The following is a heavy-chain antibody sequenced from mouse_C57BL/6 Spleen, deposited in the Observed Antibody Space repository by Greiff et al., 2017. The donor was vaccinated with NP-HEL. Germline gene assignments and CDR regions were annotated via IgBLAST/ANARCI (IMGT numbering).Heavy chain of an antibody. D-gene: IGHD3-3*01. V-gene: IGHV1-50*01. CDR1: GYTFTSYW. Sequence: VQLQQPGAELVKPGASVKLSCKASGYTFTSYWMQWVKQRPGQGLEWIGEIDPSDSYTNYNQKFKGKATLTVDTSSSTAYMQLSSLTSEDSAVYYCARRGTGYFDYWGKGTTLTVSS. J-gene: IGHJ2*01. CDR2: IDPSDSYT. CDR3: ARRGTGYFDY.